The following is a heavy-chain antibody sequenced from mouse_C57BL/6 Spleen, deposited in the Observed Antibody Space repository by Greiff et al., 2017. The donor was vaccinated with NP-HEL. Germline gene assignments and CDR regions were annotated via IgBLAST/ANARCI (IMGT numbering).Heavy chain of an antibody. CDR2: IRNKANNHAT. CDR1: GFTFSDSW. Sequence: EVKLVESGGGLVQPGGSMKLSCAASGFTFSDSWMDWVRQAPEKGLEWVAEIRNKANNHATAYAESVKGRFTISRDDSKTSVYLQMNSLRAEDTGIYYCTRARSNCLFAYWGQGTLLTVSA. J-gene: IGHJ3*01. CDR3: TRARSNCLFAY. D-gene: IGHD2-5*01. V-gene: IGHV6-6*01.